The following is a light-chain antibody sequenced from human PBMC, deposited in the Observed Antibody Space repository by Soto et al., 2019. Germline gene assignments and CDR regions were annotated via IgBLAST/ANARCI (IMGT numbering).Light chain of an antibody. J-gene: IGKJ5*01. CDR2: GAS. V-gene: IGKV1-12*01. Sequence: DIQMTQSPSSISASLGDTVTITCRASQGISGWLAWYQQKPGKVPRLLIYGASSLQSGVPSRFTGSESGTDFTLTISSLQPEDSATYYCQQASDFPITFGQGTRLEIE. CDR3: QQASDFPIT. CDR1: QGISGW.